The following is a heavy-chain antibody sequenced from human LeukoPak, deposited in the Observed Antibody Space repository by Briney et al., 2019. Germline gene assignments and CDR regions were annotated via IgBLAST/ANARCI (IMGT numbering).Heavy chain of an antibody. J-gene: IGHJ4*02. V-gene: IGHV1-46*01. Sequence: ASVKVSCKASGYIFTSYFMRWVRQAPGQGLEWMGLINPSGGSTRYAQKFQGRVTMTRDMSTSTVYMELSRLRSDDTAVYYCARPNYYYGSGSALDYWGQGTLVTVSS. D-gene: IGHD3-10*01. CDR2: INPSGGST. CDR3: ARPNYYYGSGSALDY. CDR1: GYIFTSYF.